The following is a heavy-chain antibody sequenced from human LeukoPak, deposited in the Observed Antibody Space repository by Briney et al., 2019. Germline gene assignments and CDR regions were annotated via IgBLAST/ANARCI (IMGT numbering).Heavy chain of an antibody. CDR3: AKAPLATMIVVVIKNWYFDL. V-gene: IGHV3-30*18. D-gene: IGHD3-22*01. Sequence: GGSLRLSCAASGFTFSSYGMHWVRQAPGKGLEWVAVISYDGSNKYYADSVKGRFTISRDNSKNTLYLQMNSLRAEDTAVYYCAKAPLATMIVVVIKNWYFDLWGRGTLVTVSS. CDR1: GFTFSSYG. CDR2: ISYDGSNK. J-gene: IGHJ2*01.